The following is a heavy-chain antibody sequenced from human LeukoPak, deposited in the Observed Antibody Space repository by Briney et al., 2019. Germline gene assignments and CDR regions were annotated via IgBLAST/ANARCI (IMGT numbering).Heavy chain of an antibody. V-gene: IGHV3-66*02. CDR1: GFTVSSNY. J-gene: IGHJ3*02. D-gene: IGHD4-23*01. Sequence: PGGSLRLSCAASGFTVSSNYMSWVRQAPGKGLEWVSVIYSGGSTYYAGSVKGRFTISRDNSKNTLYLQMNSLRAEDTAVYYCVEGGNSGAFDIWGQGTMVTVSS. CDR3: VEGGNSGAFDI. CDR2: IYSGGST.